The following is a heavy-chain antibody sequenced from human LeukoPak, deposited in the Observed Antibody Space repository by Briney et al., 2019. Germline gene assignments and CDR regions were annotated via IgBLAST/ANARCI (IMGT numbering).Heavy chain of an antibody. CDR2: IIPIFGRT. CDR1: GGTFSSYA. CDR3: ARALVDIVATTSSSWYTNGMDV. V-gene: IGHV1-69*06. Sequence: SVKVSCKASGGTFSSYAIGWVRQAPGQGLEWMGGIIPIFGRTNYAQKFQGRVTITADKSTSTAYMELSSLRSEDTALYYCARALVDIVATTSSSWYTNGMDVWGKGTTVTVSS. J-gene: IGHJ6*04. D-gene: IGHD5-12*01.